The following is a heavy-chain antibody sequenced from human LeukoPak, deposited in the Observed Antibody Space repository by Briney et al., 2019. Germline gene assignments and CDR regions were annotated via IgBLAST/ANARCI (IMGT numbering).Heavy chain of an antibody. V-gene: IGHV4-39*01. CDR3: ARQGYCTNGVCYTVYYYYGMDV. J-gene: IGHJ6*02. CDR1: GGSISSSSYY. CDR2: IYYSGST. Sequence: PSETLSLTCTVSGGSISSSSYYWGRIRQPPGKGLEWIGSIYYSGSTYYNPSLKSRVTISVDTSKNQFSLKLSSVTAADTAVYYCARQGYCTNGVCYTVYYYYGMDVWGQGTTVTVSS. D-gene: IGHD2-8*01.